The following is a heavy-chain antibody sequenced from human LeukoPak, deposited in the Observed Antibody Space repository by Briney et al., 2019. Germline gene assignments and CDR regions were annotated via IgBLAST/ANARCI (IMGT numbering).Heavy chain of an antibody. CDR1: GFTSSSYS. Sequence: GGSLRLSCAASGFTSSSYSMNWVRQAPGKGLEWVSSISSSSSYIYYADSVKGRFTISRDNAKNSLYLQMNSLRAEDTAVYYCARVSSMGAVYYFDYWGQGTLVTVSS. CDR3: ARVSSMGAVYYFDY. CDR2: ISSSSSYI. V-gene: IGHV3-21*01. J-gene: IGHJ4*02. D-gene: IGHD1-26*01.